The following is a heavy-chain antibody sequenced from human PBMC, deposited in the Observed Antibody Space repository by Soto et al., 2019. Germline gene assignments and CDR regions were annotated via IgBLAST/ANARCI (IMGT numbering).Heavy chain of an antibody. CDR1: GFTFTSSA. D-gene: IGHD3-3*01. V-gene: IGHV1-58*01. Sequence: SVKVSCKASGFTFTSSAVQWVRQARGQRLEWIGWIVVGSGNTNYAQKFQERVTITRDMSTSTAYMELSSLRSEDTAVYYCAATYYDFWSGLHRRGYYGMDVWGQGTTVTVS. CDR3: AATYYDFWSGLHRRGYYGMDV. J-gene: IGHJ6*02. CDR2: IVVGSGNT.